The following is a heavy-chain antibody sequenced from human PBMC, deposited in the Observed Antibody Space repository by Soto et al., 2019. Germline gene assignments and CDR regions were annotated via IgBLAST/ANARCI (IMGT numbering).Heavy chain of an antibody. CDR2: IIIAGGGT. CDR3: AAELYSGGRCCSFDI. Sequence: QTQVVQSGPEVKKPGTSVTVSCKTSGIIFSNSAVQWVRQARGQRLEWLGYIIIAGGGTKYSQNLQGKITITRDMSTNTAYMELSSLRSEDTAIYYCAAELYSGGRCCSFDIWGQGTMITVSS. D-gene: IGHD2-15*01. J-gene: IGHJ3*02. CDR1: GIIFSNSA. V-gene: IGHV1-58*01.